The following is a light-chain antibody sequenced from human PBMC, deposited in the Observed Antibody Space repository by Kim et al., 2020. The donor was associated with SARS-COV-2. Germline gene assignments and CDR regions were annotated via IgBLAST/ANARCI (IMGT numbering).Light chain of an antibody. Sequence: QSITISCTGTSRDVGGYNLVSWYQQPPGKAPKLMIYDVSKRPSGVPDRFSGSKSGNTASLTISGLQAEDEADYYCCSYAGSYTLVVFGGGTQLTVL. V-gene: IGLV2-11*01. CDR3: CSYAGSYTLVV. CDR1: SRDVGGYNL. J-gene: IGLJ2*01. CDR2: DVS.